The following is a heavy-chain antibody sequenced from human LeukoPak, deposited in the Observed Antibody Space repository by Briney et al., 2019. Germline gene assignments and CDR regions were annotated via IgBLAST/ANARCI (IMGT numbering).Heavy chain of an antibody. CDR3: ARERQWLGSDY. V-gene: IGHV3-21*01. D-gene: IGHD6-19*01. Sequence: GGSLRLSCAASGFTFSSYSMNWVRQAPGKGLEWVSSISGSSSYIYYADSVKGRFTISRDNAKNSLYLQMNSLRAEDTAVYYCARERQWLGSDYWGQGTLVTVSS. J-gene: IGHJ4*02. CDR2: ISGSSSYI. CDR1: GFTFSSYS.